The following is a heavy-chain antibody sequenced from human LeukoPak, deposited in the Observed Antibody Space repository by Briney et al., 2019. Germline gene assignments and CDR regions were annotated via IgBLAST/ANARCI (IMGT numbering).Heavy chain of an antibody. CDR2: IQEDGSYI. D-gene: IGHD5-12*01. CDR1: GLTFSRHW. CDR3: ARDSTWQLDY. V-gene: IGHV3-7*03. J-gene: IGHJ4*02. Sequence: GGALRLSCVAPGLTFSRHWMTWVRQAPGKGLEWVANIQEDGSYIYYVDSVRGRFTISRDNTKNSLFLQMNSLRADDTAVYFCARDSTWQLDYWGQGTLVTVSS.